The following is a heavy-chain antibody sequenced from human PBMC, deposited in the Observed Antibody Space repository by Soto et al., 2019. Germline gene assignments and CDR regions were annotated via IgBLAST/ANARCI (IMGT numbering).Heavy chain of an antibody. CDR2: IGGDDT. Sequence: HPGGSLRLSCAASGFTFSSYALSWVRQAPGKGLEWVSTIGGDDTYYADSVKGRFTVSRDNSENTLYLQMNSLRAEDTAVYYCAKGQEVPNCGSDCYSLYLITTWGQGTLVTVSS. CDR3: AKGQEVPNCGSDCYSLYLITT. J-gene: IGHJ5*02. CDR1: GFTFSSYA. V-gene: IGHV3-23*01. D-gene: IGHD2-21*02.